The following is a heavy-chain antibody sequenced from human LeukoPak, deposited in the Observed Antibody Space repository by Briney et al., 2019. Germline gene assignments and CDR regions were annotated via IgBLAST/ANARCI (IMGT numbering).Heavy chain of an antibody. CDR3: ASFVDTAMADAFDI. Sequence: ASVKVSCKASGYTFTGYYMRWVRQAPGQGLEWMGRINPNSGGTNYAQKFQGRVTMTRDTSISTAYMELSRLRSDDTAVHYCASFVDTAMADAFDIWGQGTMVTVSS. D-gene: IGHD5-18*01. CDR2: INPNSGGT. J-gene: IGHJ3*02. CDR1: GYTFTGYY. V-gene: IGHV1-2*06.